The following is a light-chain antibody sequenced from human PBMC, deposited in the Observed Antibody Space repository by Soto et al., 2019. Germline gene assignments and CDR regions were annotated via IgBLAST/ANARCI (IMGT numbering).Light chain of an antibody. V-gene: IGKV1-16*01. J-gene: IGKJ1*01. CDR2: AAS. Sequence: DIQMTQSPSSLSASVGDRVTITCRASQDIRDYLAWFQHKPGKAPKSLIYAASSLESGVPSRFSGSGSGTEFTLTISSLQPDDFATYYCQQYNSYSQAWTFGQGTKVDIK. CDR3: QQYNSYSQAWT. CDR1: QDIRDY.